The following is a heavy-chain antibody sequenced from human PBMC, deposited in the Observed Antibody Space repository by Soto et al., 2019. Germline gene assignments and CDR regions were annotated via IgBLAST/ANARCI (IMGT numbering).Heavy chain of an antibody. CDR2: ISSSSSYI. CDR3: ARDNGGGRSTALFDY. CDR1: GFTFSSYS. D-gene: IGHD1-26*01. Sequence: GGSLRLSCAASGFTFSSYSMNWVRQAPGKGLEWVSSISSSSSYIYYADSVKGRFTISRDNAKNSLYLQMNSLRAEDTAVYYCARDNGGGRSTALFDYWGQGTLVTVSS. J-gene: IGHJ4*02. V-gene: IGHV3-21*01.